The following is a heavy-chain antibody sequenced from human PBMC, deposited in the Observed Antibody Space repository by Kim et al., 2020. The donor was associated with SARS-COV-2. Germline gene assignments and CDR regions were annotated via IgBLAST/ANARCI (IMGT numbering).Heavy chain of an antibody. CDR2: INHSGST. J-gene: IGHJ6*02. CDR1: GGSFSGYY. Sequence: SETLSLTCAVYGGSFSGYYWSWIRQPPGKGLEWIGEINHSGSTNYNPSLKSRVTISVDTSKNQFSLKLSSVTAADTAVYYCAREGYYPKAYYYYGMDVWGQGTTVTVSS. V-gene: IGHV4-34*01. D-gene: IGHD1-26*01. CDR3: AREGYYPKAYYYYGMDV.